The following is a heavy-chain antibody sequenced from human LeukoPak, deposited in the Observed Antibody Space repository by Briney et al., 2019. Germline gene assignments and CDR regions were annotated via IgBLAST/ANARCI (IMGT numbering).Heavy chain of an antibody. CDR1: GFTFGDYA. Sequence: GGSLRLSCTASGFTFGDYAMSWVRQAPGKGLEWVGFIRSKAYGGTTEYAASVKGRFTISRDDSKSIAYLQMNSLKTEATAVYYCTSSTLPTSNWNDGDFDYWGQGTLVTVSS. CDR2: IRSKAYGGTT. J-gene: IGHJ4*02. CDR3: TSSTLPTSNWNDGDFDY. V-gene: IGHV3-49*04. D-gene: IGHD1-20*01.